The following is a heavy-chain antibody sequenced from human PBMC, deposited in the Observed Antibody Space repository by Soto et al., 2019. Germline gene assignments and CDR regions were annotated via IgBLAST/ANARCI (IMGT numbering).Heavy chain of an antibody. D-gene: IGHD3-3*01. CDR2: IYPGDSDT. CDR3: ARQNYDFWSGYPIWY. J-gene: IGHJ4*02. CDR1: GYSFTSYW. V-gene: IGHV5-51*01. Sequence: GESLKISCKGSGYSFTSYWIGWVRQMPGKGLEWMGIIYPGDSDTRYSPSFQGQVTISADKSISTAYLQWSSLKASDTAMYYCARQNYDFWSGYPIWYWGQGTLVTVSS.